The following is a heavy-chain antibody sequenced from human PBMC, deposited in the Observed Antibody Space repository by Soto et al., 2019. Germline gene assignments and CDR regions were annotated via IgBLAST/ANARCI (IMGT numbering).Heavy chain of an antibody. CDR1: GGSISSGDYY. CDR3: VADPGTPAEDY. V-gene: IGHV4-30-4*01. CDR2: IYYSGST. J-gene: IGHJ4*02. Sequence: NPSETLSLTCTVSGGSISSGDYYWSWIRQPPGKGLEWIGYIYYSGSTYYNPSLKSRVTISVDTSKNQFSLKLSSVTAADTAVYYCVADPGTPAEDYWGQGTLVTVSS.